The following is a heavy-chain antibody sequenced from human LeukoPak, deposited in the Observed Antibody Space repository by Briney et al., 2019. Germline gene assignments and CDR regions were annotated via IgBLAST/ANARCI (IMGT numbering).Heavy chain of an antibody. CDR3: ARGGTYYYDSSGRNAEYFQH. V-gene: IGHV1-2*02. CDR2: INPNSGGT. D-gene: IGHD3-22*01. Sequence: ASVKVSCKASGYTFTGYYMHWVRQAPGQGLEWMGWINPNSGGTNYAQKFQGRVTMTRDTSISTAYMELSRLRSDDTAVYYCARGGTYYYDSSGRNAEYFQHWGQGTLVTVSS. J-gene: IGHJ1*01. CDR1: GYTFTGYY.